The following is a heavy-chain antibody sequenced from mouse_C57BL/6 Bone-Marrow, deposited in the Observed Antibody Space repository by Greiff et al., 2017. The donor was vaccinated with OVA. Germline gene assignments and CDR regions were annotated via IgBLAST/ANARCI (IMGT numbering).Heavy chain of an antibody. CDR3: ARGGYSNSDY. Sequence: EVKLVESGGGLVQPGGSLKLSCAASGFTFSDYYMYWVRQTPEKRLQWVAYISNGGGSTYYPDTVKGRFTISRDNAKNTLYLQMSRLKSEDTAMYYCARGGYSNSDYWGQGTTLTVSS. J-gene: IGHJ2*01. D-gene: IGHD2-5*01. CDR2: ISNGGGST. V-gene: IGHV5-12*01. CDR1: GFTFSDYY.